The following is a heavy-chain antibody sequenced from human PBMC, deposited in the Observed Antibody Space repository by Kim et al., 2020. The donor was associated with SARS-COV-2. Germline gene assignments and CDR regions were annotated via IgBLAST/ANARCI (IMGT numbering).Heavy chain of an antibody. J-gene: IGHJ5*02. CDR2: ISAYNGNT. V-gene: IGHV1-18*01. CDR3: ARSFIDALSNPNWFDP. D-gene: IGHD2-15*01. CDR1: GYTFTSYG. Sequence: ASVKVSCKASGYTFTSYGISWVRQTPGQGLEWMGWISAYNGNTNYAQKLQGRVTMTTDTSTSTAYMELRSLRSDDTAVYYCARSFIDALSNPNWFDPWGQGTLVTVSS.